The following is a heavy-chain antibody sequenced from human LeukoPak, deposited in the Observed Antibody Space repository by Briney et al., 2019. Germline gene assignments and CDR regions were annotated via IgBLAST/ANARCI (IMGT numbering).Heavy chain of an antibody. D-gene: IGHD1-26*01. V-gene: IGHV4-39*01. CDR2: IYCSENT. Sequence: SETLSLTCTVSGGAISSSSYYWGWIRQAPGKGLEWIGNIYCSENTFDNPSLKSRVTISVDTSKNQFSLKLSSVTAADTAVYYCARYSGSHYAFDIWGQGTMVTISS. CDR3: ARYSGSHYAFDI. J-gene: IGHJ3*02. CDR1: GGAISSSSYY.